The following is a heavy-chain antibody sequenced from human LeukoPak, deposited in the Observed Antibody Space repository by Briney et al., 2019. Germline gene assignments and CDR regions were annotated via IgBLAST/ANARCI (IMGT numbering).Heavy chain of an antibody. Sequence: SETLSLTCTVSGGSISSYYWSWIRQPAGKGLEWIGRIYTSGSTNYNPSLKSRVTMSVDTSKNQFSLKLSSVTAADTAVYYCARGPSIQLWSDPYYHYGMDVWGQGTTVTVSS. CDR3: ARGPSIQLWSDPYYHYGMDV. CDR2: IYTSGST. D-gene: IGHD5-18*01. V-gene: IGHV4-4*07. CDR1: GGSISSYY. J-gene: IGHJ6*02.